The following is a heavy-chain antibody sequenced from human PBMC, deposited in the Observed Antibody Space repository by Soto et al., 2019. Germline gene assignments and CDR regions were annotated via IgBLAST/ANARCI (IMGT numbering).Heavy chain of an antibody. J-gene: IGHJ4*02. CDR2: ISSSSSYI. V-gene: IGHV3-21*01. CDR3: ERVLEGWLQFPLDY. CDR1: GVTFSSYS. Sequence: PGGSLRLSCAASGVTFSSYSMNWVRQAPGKGLEWVSSISSSSSYIYYADSVKGRFTISRDNAKNSLYLQMNSLRAEDTAVYYCERVLEGWLQFPLDYWGQGTLVTVSS. D-gene: IGHD5-12*01.